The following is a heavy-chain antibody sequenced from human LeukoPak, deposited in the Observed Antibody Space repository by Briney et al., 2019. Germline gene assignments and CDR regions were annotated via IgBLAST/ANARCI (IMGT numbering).Heavy chain of an antibody. CDR2: IYYSGST. D-gene: IGHD6-13*01. V-gene: IGHV4-59*12. Sequence: SETLSLTCTVSGGSLSSYSWSWIRQPPGKGLEWIGRIYYSGSTYYNPSLKSRVTISVDTSKNQFSLKLSSVTAADTAVYYCARDRRDSSSWYYYYGMDVWGQGATVTVSS. J-gene: IGHJ6*02. CDR1: GGSLSSYS. CDR3: ARDRRDSSSWYYYYGMDV.